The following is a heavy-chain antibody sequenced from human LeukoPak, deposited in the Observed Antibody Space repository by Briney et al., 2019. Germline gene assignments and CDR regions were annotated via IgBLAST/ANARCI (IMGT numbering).Heavy chain of an antibody. CDR1: GPSISSYY. CDR2: VSYSGSN. D-gene: IGHD1-14*01. Sequence: SETLSLTCTVSGPSISSYYWSWIRQPPGRGLEWIGYVSYSGSNNHNASLKSRVTISLDTSRIQLSRRLTSVTAADTAVYYCATGGGTGGMDFPSFDYWGQGTLVTVSS. V-gene: IGHV4-59*01. CDR3: ATGGGTGGMDFPSFDY. J-gene: IGHJ4*02.